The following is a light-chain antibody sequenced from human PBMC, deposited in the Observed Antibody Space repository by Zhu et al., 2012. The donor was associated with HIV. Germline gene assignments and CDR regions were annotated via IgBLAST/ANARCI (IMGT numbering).Light chain of an antibody. J-gene: IGKJ1*01. CDR2: GAS. CDR3: QQYYNWPRT. V-gene: IGKV3-15*01. CDR1: QSLRSS. Sequence: EIVMTQSPATLSVSPGERATLSCRASQSLRSSLAWYQQKPGQAPRLLIFGASTRATGIPARFSGSGSGTDFTLTISSMQSEDFAVYYCQQYYNWPRTFGQGTKVE.